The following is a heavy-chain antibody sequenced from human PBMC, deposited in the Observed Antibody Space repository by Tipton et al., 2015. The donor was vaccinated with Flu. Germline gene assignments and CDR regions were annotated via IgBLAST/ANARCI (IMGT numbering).Heavy chain of an antibody. J-gene: IGHJ4*02. CDR2: IYYSGST. CDR3: ARSLTTVVTHAFDY. V-gene: IGHV4-59*01. Sequence: TLSLTCTVSGGSISSYYWSWIRQPPGKGLEWIGYIYYSGSTNYNPSLKSRITISVDTSKNQFSLKLSSVTAADMAVYYCARSLTTVVTHAFDYWGQGTLVTVSS. CDR1: GGSISSYY. D-gene: IGHD4-23*01.